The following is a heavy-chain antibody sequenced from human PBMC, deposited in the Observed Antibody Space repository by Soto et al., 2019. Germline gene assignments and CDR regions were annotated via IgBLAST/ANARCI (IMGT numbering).Heavy chain of an antibody. CDR1: GYPISTYS. V-gene: IGHV1-46*01. CDR3: ARGGHCKTDNCYSPYLDT. Sequence: QVQLVQSEAEVKKPGASVRVSCKASGYPISTYSIHWVREAPGQGLEWLGIVDPGGGSTNYAQRLRGRITMTRDTSASVVYMEIRSLRSEDTALYFCARGGHCKTDNCYSPYLDTWGQGTLVSVSS. D-gene: IGHD2-15*01. CDR2: VDPGGGST. J-gene: IGHJ4*02.